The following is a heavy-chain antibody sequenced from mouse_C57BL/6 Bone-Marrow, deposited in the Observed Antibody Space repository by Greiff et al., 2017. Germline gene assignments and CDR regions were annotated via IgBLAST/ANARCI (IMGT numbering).Heavy chain of an antibody. CDR1: GYAFSSSW. V-gene: IGHV1-82*01. CDR2: IYPGDGDT. J-gene: IGHJ3*01. D-gene: IGHD3-2*02. Sequence: QVQLQQSGPELVKPGASVKISCKASGYAFSSSWMNWVKQRPGKGLEWIGRIYPGDGDTNYNGKFKGKATLTADKSSSTSYMHLSSLTSEDSAVYFCALDISGYEFAYWGQGTLVTVSA. CDR3: ALDISGYEFAY.